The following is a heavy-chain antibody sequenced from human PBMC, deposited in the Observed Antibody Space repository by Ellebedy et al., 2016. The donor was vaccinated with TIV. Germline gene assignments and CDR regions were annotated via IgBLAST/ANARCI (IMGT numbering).Heavy chain of an antibody. Sequence: ASVKVSCKASGYTFTSYAISWVRQAPGQGLEWMGWISAYNGDTNYAQKLQGRVTMSTDTSTTTAYMELRSLRSDDTAVYYCARLCSVGSCDHHGVDVWGQGTTVTVSS. D-gene: IGHD2-15*01. CDR1: GYTFTSYA. CDR3: ARLCSVGSCDHHGVDV. J-gene: IGHJ6*02. CDR2: ISAYNGDT. V-gene: IGHV1-18*01.